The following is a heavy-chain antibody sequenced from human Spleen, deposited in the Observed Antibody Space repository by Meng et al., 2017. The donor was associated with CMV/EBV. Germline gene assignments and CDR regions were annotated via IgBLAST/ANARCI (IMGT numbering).Heavy chain of an antibody. J-gene: IGHJ6*02. CDR1: DGSFSENY. V-gene: IGHV4-34*01. CDR3: AAWGSWSRSMDV. CDR2: INHIGST. D-gene: IGHD3-10*01. Sequence: SETLSLTCAVYDGSFSENYWSWIRQPPGKGLEWIGEINHIGSTNYHPSFKSRVIMSADTSKKQFSLKLSSVTAADTAVYYCAAWGSWSRSMDVWGQGTTVTVSS.